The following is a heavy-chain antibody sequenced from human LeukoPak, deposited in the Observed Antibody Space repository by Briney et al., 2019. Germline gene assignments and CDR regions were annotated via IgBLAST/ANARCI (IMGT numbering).Heavy chain of an antibody. V-gene: IGHV3-53*01. D-gene: IGHD3-10*01. Sequence: HGGSLRLSCAASGFTFSSYAMSWVRPAPGKGLDWVSVIYSGGSTYYADSVKGRFTISRDNSKTTLYRQMNSLRAEDTAVYYGASGSGSYRTPYYYMDVWGTGTTVTVSS. CDR1: GFTFSSYA. CDR2: IYSGGST. J-gene: IGHJ6*03. CDR3: ASGSGSYRTPYYYMDV.